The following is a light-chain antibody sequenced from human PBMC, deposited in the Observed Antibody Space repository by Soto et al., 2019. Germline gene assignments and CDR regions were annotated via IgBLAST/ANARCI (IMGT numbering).Light chain of an antibody. CDR1: SSDVGGYNY. V-gene: IGLV2-8*01. CDR3: SSYAGSFYV. CDR2: EVS. J-gene: IGLJ1*01. Sequence: QSALTQPPSASGSPGQSVTISCTGTSSDVGGYNYVSWYQQHPRKAPKLMIYEVSKRPSGVPDRFSGSKSGNTASLTVSGLQAEDEADYYCSSYAGSFYVFGTGTKVTVL.